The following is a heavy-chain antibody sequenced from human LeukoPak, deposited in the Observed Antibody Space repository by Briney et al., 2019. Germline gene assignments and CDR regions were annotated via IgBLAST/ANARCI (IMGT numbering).Heavy chain of an antibody. CDR1: GFTFSSYG. J-gene: IGHJ4*02. V-gene: IGHV3-30*18. CDR2: ISYDGSNK. Sequence: PGGSLRLSCAASGFTFSSYGMHWVRQAPGKGLEWVAVISYDGSNKYYADSVKGRFTISRDNSKNTLYLQMNSLRAEDTAVYYCAKRSYYGAYLDYWGQGTLVTASS. D-gene: IGHD4-17*01. CDR3: AKRSYYGAYLDY.